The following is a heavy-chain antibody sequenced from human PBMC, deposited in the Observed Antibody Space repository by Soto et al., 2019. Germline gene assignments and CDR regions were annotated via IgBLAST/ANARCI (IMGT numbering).Heavy chain of an antibody. V-gene: IGHV1-46*01. Sequence: ASVKVSCKASGYTFTSYYMHWVRRAPGQGLEWMGIINPSGGSTSYAQKFQGRVTMTRDTSTSTVYMELSSLRSEDTAVYYCAASLYALRYYYGMDGWGQGTTVTVSS. CDR3: AASLYALRYYYGMDG. CDR2: INPSGGST. J-gene: IGHJ6*02. CDR1: GYTFTSYY. D-gene: IGHD3-16*01.